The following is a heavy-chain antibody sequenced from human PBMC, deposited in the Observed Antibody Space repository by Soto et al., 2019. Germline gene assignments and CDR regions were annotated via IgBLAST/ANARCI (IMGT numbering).Heavy chain of an antibody. CDR1: GYIFSNYW. D-gene: IGHD3-16*02. CDR2: IDPSDSYT. V-gene: IGHV5-10-1*01. J-gene: IGHJ3*02. Sequence: GESLKISCKGSGYIFSNYWISWVRQKSGKGLEWMGRIDPSDSYTNFSLSFQGHISISVDKSINTAYLQRSGLEASDSAIYYCAKHRHANGDPFYDIWGQGTMVTVSS. CDR3: AKHRHANGDPFYDI.